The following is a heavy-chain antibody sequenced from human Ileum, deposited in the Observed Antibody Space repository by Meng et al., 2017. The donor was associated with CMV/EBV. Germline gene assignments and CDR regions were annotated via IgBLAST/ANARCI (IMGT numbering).Heavy chain of an antibody. CDR1: GGSFNNYY. CDR3: ARGPGASTREGFDY. V-gene: IGHV4-4*07. J-gene: IGHJ4*02. Sequence: VQLQESGPGPLKPSKTFSLTCTVSGGSFNNYYGSWIRQSAGKGLEWIGRFYSSDTYNYHPSLDSRVTMSLDTSKNQFSLNLRSVTAADTATYYCARGPGASTREGFDYWGLGTLVTVSS. D-gene: IGHD1-26*01. CDR2: FYSSDTY.